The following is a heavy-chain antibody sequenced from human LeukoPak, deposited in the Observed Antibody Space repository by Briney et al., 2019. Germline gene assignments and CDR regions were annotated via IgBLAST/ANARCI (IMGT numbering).Heavy chain of an antibody. CDR2: IIPIFGTA. Sequence: SVKVSCKASGGTFSSYAISWVRQAPGQGLEWMGGIIPIFGTANYAQKFQGRVTITTDESTSTAYMELSSLRSEDTAVYYCASGLTIFGVANPLYYFDYWGQGTLVTVSS. CDR1: GGTFSSYA. CDR3: ASGLTIFGVANPLYYFDY. V-gene: IGHV1-69*05. D-gene: IGHD3-3*01. J-gene: IGHJ4*02.